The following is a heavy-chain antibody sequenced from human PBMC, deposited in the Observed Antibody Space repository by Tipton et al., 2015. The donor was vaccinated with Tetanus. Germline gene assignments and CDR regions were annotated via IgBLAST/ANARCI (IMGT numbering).Heavy chain of an antibody. CDR2: IYYSGST. CDR3: ARGGRAAAGWGLDY. Sequence: TLSLTCTVTGDSISSSRYYWGWVRQPPGKGLEWIGYIYYSGSTNYNPSLKSRVTISVDTSKNQFSLKLSSVTAADAAVHYWARGGRAAAGWGLDYWGQGTLVTVSS. J-gene: IGHJ4*02. D-gene: IGHD6-13*01. CDR1: GDSISSSRYY. V-gene: IGHV4-61*05.